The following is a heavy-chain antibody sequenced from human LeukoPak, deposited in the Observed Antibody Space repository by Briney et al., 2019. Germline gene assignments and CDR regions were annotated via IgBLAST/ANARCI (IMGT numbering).Heavy chain of an antibody. D-gene: IGHD2-2*01. Sequence: GGSLRLSCAASGFTFSSYSMNWVRQAPGKGLEWVSSISSSSSYIYYADSVKGRFTISRDNAKNSLYLQTNSLRAEDTAVYYCAREGCSSTSCYWEDAFDIWGQGTMVTVSS. CDR2: ISSSSSYI. J-gene: IGHJ3*02. CDR3: AREGCSSTSCYWEDAFDI. V-gene: IGHV3-21*01. CDR1: GFTFSSYS.